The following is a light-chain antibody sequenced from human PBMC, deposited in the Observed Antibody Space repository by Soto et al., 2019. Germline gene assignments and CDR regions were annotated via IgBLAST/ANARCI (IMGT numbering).Light chain of an antibody. CDR3: QQYNSWLWT. V-gene: IGKV3-15*01. CDR1: QSVSNN. J-gene: IGKJ1*01. Sequence: EIVLTQSHGTLSLSPGERATLSFRASQSVSNNYLAWYHQKPFHSPSLRIYGASTRATGIPARFSGSGSGTEFTLIISSLQSEDSAVYYCQQYNSWLWTFGQGTKV. CDR2: GAS.